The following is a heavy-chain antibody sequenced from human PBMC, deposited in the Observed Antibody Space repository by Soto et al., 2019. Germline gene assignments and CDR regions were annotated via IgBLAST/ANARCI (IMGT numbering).Heavy chain of an antibody. CDR2: IHYSGIT. Sequence: SETLSLTCAVSGGSTSSGNWWSWVRQPPGKGLEWIGEIHYSGITNYNPSLKSRVTVLVDKSKNQFSLKMTSLTAADTAVYYCAILGTSVTRFDYWGQGTLVTVSS. D-gene: IGHD4-4*01. CDR1: GGSTSSGNW. J-gene: IGHJ4*02. CDR3: AILGTSVTRFDY. V-gene: IGHV4-4*02.